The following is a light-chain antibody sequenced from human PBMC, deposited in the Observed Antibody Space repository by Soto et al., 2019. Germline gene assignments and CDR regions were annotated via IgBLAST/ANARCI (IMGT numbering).Light chain of an antibody. J-gene: IGKJ3*01. CDR2: KTS. CDR1: QSIGRW. Sequence: DIQMTQSPSTQSASVGDRVTIACRASQSIGRWLAWYQQKPGKAPKLLSYKTSSLESGVPSRFSGSGSGTEFTLAISGLQPDDLATYYCQQYSAYPFTFGPGTKVEIK. V-gene: IGKV1-5*03. CDR3: QQYSAYPFT.